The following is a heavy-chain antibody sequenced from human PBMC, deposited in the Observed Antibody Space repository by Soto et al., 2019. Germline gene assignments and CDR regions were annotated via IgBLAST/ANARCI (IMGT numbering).Heavy chain of an antibody. CDR3: AREVPEYPSFDY. V-gene: IGHV4-61*01. CDR2: IYYSGST. J-gene: IGHJ4*02. Sequence: NPSETLSLTCTVSGGSVSSGSYYWSWIRQPPGKGLEWIGYIYYSGSTNYNPSLKSRVTISVDTSKNQFSLKLSSVTAADTAVYYCAREVPEYPSFDYWGQGTLVTVSS. CDR1: GGSVSSGSYY.